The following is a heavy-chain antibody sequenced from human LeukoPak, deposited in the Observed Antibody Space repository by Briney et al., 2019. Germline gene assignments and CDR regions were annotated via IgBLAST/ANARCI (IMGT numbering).Heavy chain of an antibody. CDR3: ARLGDYYDSSGPIDY. CDR1: GGSISSYY. CDR2: IYYSRST. V-gene: IGHV4-59*08. D-gene: IGHD3-22*01. J-gene: IGHJ4*02. Sequence: SETLSLTCTVSGGSISSYYWSWIRQPPGKGLEWIGYIYYSRSTNYNPSLNSRVTISVDTSKNQFSLKLSSVTAADTAVSYCARLGDYYDSSGPIDYWGQGTLVTVSS.